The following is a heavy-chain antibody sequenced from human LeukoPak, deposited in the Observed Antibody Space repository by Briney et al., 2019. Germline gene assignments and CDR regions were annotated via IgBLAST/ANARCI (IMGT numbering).Heavy chain of an antibody. V-gene: IGHV3-30*04. D-gene: IGHD7-27*01. CDR1: GFTFSSFT. CDR2: IAYHGNDE. Sequence: GGSLRLSCAASGFTFSSFTMHWVRQAPGKGLEWVAVIAYHGNDEYYADSLKGRFTISRDNSKDTLYLQMNSLRAEDTAVYYCATETGRIGDLGYWGQGALVTVSS. CDR3: ATETGRIGDLGY. J-gene: IGHJ4*02.